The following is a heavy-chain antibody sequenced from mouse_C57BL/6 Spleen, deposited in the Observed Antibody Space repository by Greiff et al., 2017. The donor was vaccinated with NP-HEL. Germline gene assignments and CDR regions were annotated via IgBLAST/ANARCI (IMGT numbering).Heavy chain of an antibody. CDR2: IYPGDGDT. CDR3: ARSFDGHPFFAY. D-gene: IGHD2-3*01. V-gene: IGHV1-82*01. J-gene: IGHJ3*01. CDR1: GYAFSSSW. Sequence: QVQLQQSGPELVKPGASVKISCKASGYAFSSSWMNWVKQRPGKGLEWIGRIYPGDGDTNYNEKFKSKATLTVDKPSSTAYMQLSSLTSEDSAVYYCARSFDGHPFFAYWGQGTLVTVSA.